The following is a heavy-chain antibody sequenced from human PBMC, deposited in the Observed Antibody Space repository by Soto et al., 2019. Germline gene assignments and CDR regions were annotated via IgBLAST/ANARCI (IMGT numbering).Heavy chain of an antibody. J-gene: IGHJ4*02. CDR2: ISGSAYST. V-gene: IGHV3-23*01. CDR1: GFTFSNYA. D-gene: IGHD6-25*01. CDR3: APLSGDY. Sequence: EVQLLESGGGLVQPGGSLRLSCAASGFTFSNYAMSWVRQAPGRGLEWVSAISGSAYSTYYADSVKGRFTISRDNSKNTLYLQMNSRRAEDTAVYYCAPLSGDYWGQGTLVTVSS.